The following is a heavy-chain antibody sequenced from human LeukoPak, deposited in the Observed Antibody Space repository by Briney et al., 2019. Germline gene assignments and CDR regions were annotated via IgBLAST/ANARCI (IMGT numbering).Heavy chain of an antibody. D-gene: IGHD3-22*01. CDR1: GGSISSSRDY. V-gene: IGHV4-39*01. CDR2: IYYSGST. CDR3: ARHPWYYYDSSAIDY. J-gene: IGHJ4*02. Sequence: SEALSLPCTVSGGSISSSRDYWAWIRQPPGKGLEWIANIYYSGSTYYSPSLKSRVTISVDTSKNQFSLKLSSVTAADTAVYYCARHPWYYYDSSAIDYWGQGTLVTVSS.